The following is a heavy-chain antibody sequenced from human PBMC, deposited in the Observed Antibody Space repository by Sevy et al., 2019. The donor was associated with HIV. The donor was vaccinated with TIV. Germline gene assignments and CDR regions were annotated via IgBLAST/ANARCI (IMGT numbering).Heavy chain of an antibody. CDR2: INHTGRT. J-gene: IGHJ6*02. V-gene: IGHV4-34*01. Sequence: PETLSLTCAVKGESLSDYYWSWIRQSPGKGLEWIGEINHTGRTNYNPSFKSRVTMSVDTSKNQFSLKLNSVTAADTAVYFCARLQQLVSTYNYYGLDAWGQGTTVTVSS. CDR1: GESLSDYY. D-gene: IGHD6-13*01. CDR3: ARLQQLVSTYNYYGLDA.